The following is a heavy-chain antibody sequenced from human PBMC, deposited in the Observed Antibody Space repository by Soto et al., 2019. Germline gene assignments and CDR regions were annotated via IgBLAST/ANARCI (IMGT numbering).Heavy chain of an antibody. CDR3: ARDGERDTGLNFYYYLHGMDA. CDR2: ISPYNGTT. J-gene: IGHJ6*02. Sequence: QVQLVQSGGEVRKPGASVKVSCKASGYTFTTYGISWVRQAPGEGLEWMGWISPYNGTTKYAEKFQGEMTMTTDTATSTAYMDSRSLRSEDTAVYYCARDGERDTGLNFYYYLHGMDAWGQGTRVTVSS. CDR1: GYTFTTYG. D-gene: IGHD1-1*01. V-gene: IGHV1-18*04.